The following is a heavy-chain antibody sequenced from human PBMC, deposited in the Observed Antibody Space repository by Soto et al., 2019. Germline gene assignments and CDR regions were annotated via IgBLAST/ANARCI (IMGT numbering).Heavy chain of an antibody. V-gene: IGHV3-21*01. CDR2: ISSSSSYI. J-gene: IGHJ4*02. Sequence: PGGSLRLSCAASGFTFSLYSMNWVRQAPGKGLEWVSSISSSSSYIYYADSVKGRFTISRDNARNSLYLQMNSLRAEDTAVYYCARETSGFNRCFGDWGQGTSFTTSP. D-gene: IGHD5-12*01. CDR3: ARETSGFNRCFGD. CDR1: GFTFSLYS.